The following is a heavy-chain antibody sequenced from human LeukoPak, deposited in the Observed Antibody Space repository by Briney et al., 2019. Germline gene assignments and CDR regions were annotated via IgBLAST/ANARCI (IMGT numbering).Heavy chain of an antibody. D-gene: IGHD6-13*01. Sequence: SETLSLTCAVYGGSFSGYYWSWTRQPPGKGLEWIGEINYSGRIGYNPSLKSRITMSLDTSNNQFSLKLSSMTAADTAVYYCVTEDKDLVSAGKREILWGQGTLVTVSS. J-gene: IGHJ4*02. CDR3: VTEDKDLVSAGKREIL. V-gene: IGHV4-34*10. CDR1: GGSFSGYY. CDR2: INYSGRI.